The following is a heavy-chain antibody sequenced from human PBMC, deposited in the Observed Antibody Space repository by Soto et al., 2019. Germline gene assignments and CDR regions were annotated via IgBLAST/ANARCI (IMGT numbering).Heavy chain of an antibody. J-gene: IGHJ3*02. CDR1: GYTFTSYG. V-gene: IGHV1-18*01. Sequence: ASVKVSCKASGYTFTSYGISWVRQAPGQGLEWMGWISAYNGNTNYAQKPQGRVTMTTDTSTSTAYMELRSLRSDDTAVYYCAIPDPTYYYDSSGYYPPDAFDIWGQGTMVTVSS. CDR3: AIPDPTYYYDSSGYYPPDAFDI. CDR2: ISAYNGNT. D-gene: IGHD3-22*01.